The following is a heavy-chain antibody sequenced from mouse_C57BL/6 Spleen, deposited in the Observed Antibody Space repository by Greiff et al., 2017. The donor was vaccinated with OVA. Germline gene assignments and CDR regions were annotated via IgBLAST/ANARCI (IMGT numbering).Heavy chain of an antibody. V-gene: IGHV14-3*01. CDR2: IDPANGNT. J-gene: IGHJ1*03. Sequence: VQLQQSGAELVRPGASVKLSCTASGFTITNTYMHWVKQRPEQGLEWIGRIDPANGNTKYAPKFQGKAPLTADTSSNTAYLQLSSLTSEDTAVYYCARYDGRLRNYFDVWGTGTTVTVSS. CDR3: ARYDGRLRNYFDV. D-gene: IGHD2-3*01. CDR1: GFTITNTY.